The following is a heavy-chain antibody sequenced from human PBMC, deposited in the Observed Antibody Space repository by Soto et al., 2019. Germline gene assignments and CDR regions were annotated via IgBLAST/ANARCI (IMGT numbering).Heavy chain of an antibody. CDR2: INYSGTT. D-gene: IGHD2-15*01. CDR3: ARLVACSGGSCRFDP. V-gene: IGHV4-39*01. CDR1: GGSISSSSYY. Sequence: QLQLQESGPGLVTPSETLSLTCTVSGGSISSSSYYWAWIRQPPGKGLEWIGSINYSGTTYYIAPLKSRVTISIDTSKNQFSLRLNSVTAADTAVYYCARLVACSGGSCRFDPWGQGTLVTVSS. J-gene: IGHJ5*02.